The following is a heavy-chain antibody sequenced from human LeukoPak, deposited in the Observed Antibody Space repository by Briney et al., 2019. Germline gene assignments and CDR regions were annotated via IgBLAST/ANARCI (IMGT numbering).Heavy chain of an antibody. CDR1: GFTFSSYD. D-gene: IGHD1-26*01. Sequence: PGGSLRLSCAASGFTFSSYDMHWVRQATGKGLEWVSAIGTAGDTYYPGSVKGRFTISRENAKNSLYLQMNGLRAGDTAVYYCARGLPRSTIYYYYGMDVWGQGTTVTVSS. J-gene: IGHJ6*02. V-gene: IGHV3-13*01. CDR3: ARGLPRSTIYYYYGMDV. CDR2: IGTAGDT.